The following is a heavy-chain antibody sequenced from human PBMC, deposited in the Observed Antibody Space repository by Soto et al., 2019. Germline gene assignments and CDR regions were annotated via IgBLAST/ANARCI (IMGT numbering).Heavy chain of an antibody. D-gene: IGHD3-10*01. CDR1: EFTFSNFV. CDR2: ISYDGDDK. CDR3: AKDSGRGSADYYFDY. V-gene: IGHV3-30*18. Sequence: QVQLVESVGGVVQPGRSLRLSCAASEFTFSNFVMHWVRQAPGKGLEWVAVISYDGDDKKFADSVKGRFTISRDNSKNTLFLQMNSLRPEDTAVYFCAKDSGRGSADYYFDYWGRGTLVTVSS. J-gene: IGHJ4*02.